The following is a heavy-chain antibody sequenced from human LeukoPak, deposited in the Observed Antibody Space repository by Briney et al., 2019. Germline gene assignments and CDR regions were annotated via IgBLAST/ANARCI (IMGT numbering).Heavy chain of an antibody. J-gene: IGHJ5*02. V-gene: IGHV1-2*02. Sequence: ASVKVSCTASGYTFTVYYMHWVRQAPGQGLEWMGWINPNSGGTNYAQKFQGRVTMTRDTSISTAYMELSRLRSDDTAVYYCARGVVVVAATTRWFDPWGQGTLVTVSS. CDR2: INPNSGGT. CDR1: GYTFTVYY. D-gene: IGHD2-15*01. CDR3: ARGVVVVAATTRWFDP.